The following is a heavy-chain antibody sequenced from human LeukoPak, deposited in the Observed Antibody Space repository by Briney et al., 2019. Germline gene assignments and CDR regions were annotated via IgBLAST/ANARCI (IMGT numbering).Heavy chain of an antibody. V-gene: IGHV3-23*01. J-gene: IGHJ6*03. CDR1: GFIYNILA. Sequence: PGGSLRHSHAPSGFIYNILAMSCVPPAPGEGLEWVSSICRSVDPTYYAVYMKGRVSISRDNSRDTLPLQMNSLRYEDTAVYYCAKLWYTSASTVMDVRGRGSTVTVSS. D-gene: IGHD6-19*01. CDR3: AKLWYTSASTVMDV. CDR2: ICRSVDPT.